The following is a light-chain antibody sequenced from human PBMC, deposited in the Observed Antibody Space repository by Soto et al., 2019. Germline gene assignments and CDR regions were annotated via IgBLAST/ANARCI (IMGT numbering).Light chain of an antibody. CDR2: EVS. Sequence: QSALTQPASVSGSPGQSITISCTGTSSDVGAYNYVSWYQQHPGKAPKLMIYEVSYRPSGVSDRFSGSRSGNTASLTISGLQAEDESDYYCCSFADNYVVVFGGGTKLTVL. CDR1: SSDVGAYNY. J-gene: IGLJ2*01. V-gene: IGLV2-14*01. CDR3: CSFADNYVVV.